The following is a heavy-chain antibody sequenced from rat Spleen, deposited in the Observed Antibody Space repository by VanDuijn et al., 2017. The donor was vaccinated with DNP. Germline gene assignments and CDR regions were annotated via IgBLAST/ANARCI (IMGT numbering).Heavy chain of an antibody. Sequence: EVQLVESGGDLVQPGMSLTLSCVASGFTFNDFWMAWIRQVPGKGLEWVASITASGDRTYDPDSVRGRFTFSRDNSKNTLYLQMSSLRSEDTATYYCVRDPYFGYFDSWGQGVMVTVSP. CDR2: ITASGDRT. CDR1: GFTFNDFW. J-gene: IGHJ2*01. V-gene: IGHV5-31*01. D-gene: IGHD2-1*01. CDR3: VRDPYFGYFDS.